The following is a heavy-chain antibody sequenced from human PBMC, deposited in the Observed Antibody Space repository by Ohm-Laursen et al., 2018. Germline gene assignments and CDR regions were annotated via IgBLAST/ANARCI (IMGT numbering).Heavy chain of an antibody. Sequence: SLRLSCTASGFIFSSYSMSWVRQAPGKGLEWVSSISSSSGSIYYADSMKGRFTISRDNAKNSLHLQMNSLGAEDTAVYYCAREGPRAISYYGSGSSDYYYYGLDVWGQGATVTVSS. CDR1: GFIFSSYS. J-gene: IGHJ6*02. D-gene: IGHD3-10*01. CDR2: ISSSSGSI. CDR3: AREGPRAISYYGSGSSDYYYYGLDV. V-gene: IGHV3-21*01.